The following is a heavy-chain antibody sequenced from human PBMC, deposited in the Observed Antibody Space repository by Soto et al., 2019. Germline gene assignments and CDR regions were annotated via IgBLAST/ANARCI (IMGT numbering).Heavy chain of an antibody. D-gene: IGHD5-18*01. CDR2: ISSSGSRT. Sequence: YLRLSCADSVFTFSGYELHWVRQAPGRGLEWVAYISSSGSRTDYADSLKGRFTISRDNAKSSLYLQMDSLRAEDTAVYYCATERILLRKEFDYWGQGTLVTFSS. CDR1: VFTFSGYE. J-gene: IGHJ4*02. CDR3: ATERILLRKEFDY. V-gene: IGHV3-48*03.